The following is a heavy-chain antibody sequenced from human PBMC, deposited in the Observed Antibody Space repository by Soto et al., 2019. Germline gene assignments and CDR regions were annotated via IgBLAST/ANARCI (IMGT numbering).Heavy chain of an antibody. CDR3: ARRGVAAHNYYYYYYGMDV. Sequence: SETLSLTCTVSGGSISSSSYYWGWIRQPPGKGLEWIGSIYYSGSTYYNPSLKSRVTISVDTSKNQFSLKLSSVTAADTAVYYCARRGVAAHNYYYYYYGMDVWGQGTMVTVSS. J-gene: IGHJ6*02. D-gene: IGHD6-13*01. CDR2: IYYSGST. V-gene: IGHV4-39*01. CDR1: GGSISSSSYY.